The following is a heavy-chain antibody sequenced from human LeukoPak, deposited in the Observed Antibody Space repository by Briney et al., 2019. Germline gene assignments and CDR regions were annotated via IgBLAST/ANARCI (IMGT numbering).Heavy chain of an antibody. CDR2: ISYDGSNK. V-gene: IGHV3-30*03. J-gene: IGHJ4*02. CDR1: GFTFSSYG. Sequence: GRSPRLSCAASGFTFSSYGMHWVRQAPGKGLEWVAVISYDGSNKYYADSVKGRFTISRDNSKNTLYLQMNSLRAEDTAVYYCASSSFYDSSGYSYYFDYWGQGTLVTVSS. D-gene: IGHD3-22*01. CDR3: ASSSFYDSSGYSYYFDY.